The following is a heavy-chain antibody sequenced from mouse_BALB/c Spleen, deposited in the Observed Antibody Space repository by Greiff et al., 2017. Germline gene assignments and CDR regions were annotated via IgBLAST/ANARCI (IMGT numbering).Heavy chain of an antibody. CDR1: GYTFTSYW. CDR3: ARLPHWYFDV. CDR2: INPSTGYT. J-gene: IGHJ1*01. V-gene: IGHV1-7*01. D-gene: IGHD2-12*01. Sequence: QVQLQQSGAELAKPGASVKMSCKASGYTFTSYWMHWVKQRPGQGLEWIGYINPSTGYTEYNQKFKDKATLTADKSSSTAYMQLSSLTSEDSAVYYCARLPHWYFDVWGAGTTVTVSS.